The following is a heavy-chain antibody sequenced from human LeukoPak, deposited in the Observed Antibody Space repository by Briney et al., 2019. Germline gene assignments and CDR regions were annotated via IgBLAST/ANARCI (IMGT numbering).Heavy chain of an antibody. J-gene: IGHJ6*02. CDR2: IYYSGST. CDR3: ARGSPGGPLTMDV. CDR1: GGSKSSYY. V-gene: IGHV4-59*01. D-gene: IGHD2-8*02. Sequence: PSETLTLTCTVSGGSKSSYYWSWIRQPPGKGLEWIGYIYYSGSTNYNPSLKSRVTISVDTSKNQFSLKLSSVTAADTAVYYCARGSPGGPLTMDVWGQGTTVTVSS.